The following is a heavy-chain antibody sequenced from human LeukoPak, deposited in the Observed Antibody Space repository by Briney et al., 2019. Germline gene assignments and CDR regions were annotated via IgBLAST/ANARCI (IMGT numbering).Heavy chain of an antibody. V-gene: IGHV3-23*01. CDR1: GFPLNLFA. CDR2: ISASASTT. Sequence: PGGSLRLSCVVSGFPLNLFAVTWVRQAPGKGLEWVSFISASASTTHYADSVKGRFTISKDIAKNTIHLQMESLKVEDTAVYFCTKNIGYSYGYLANWGQGALVTVSS. CDR3: TKNIGYSYGYLAN. J-gene: IGHJ4*02. D-gene: IGHD5-18*01.